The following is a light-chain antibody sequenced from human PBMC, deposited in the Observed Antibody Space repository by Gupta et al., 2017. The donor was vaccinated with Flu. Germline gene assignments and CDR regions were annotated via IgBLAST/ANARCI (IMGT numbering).Light chain of an antibody. J-gene: IGLJ2*01. CDR2: DDS. CDR1: NIGSKS. Sequence: SYVLTQPPSVSVAPGQTARITCGGRNIGSKSVHWYQQKPGQAPVLVGNDDSDRPSGIPERFSGSNPGNTATLTATLTISRVEVGDEADYYCQVWDSSSDHVAFGGGTKLTVL. CDR3: QVWDSSSDHVA. V-gene: IGLV3-21*02.